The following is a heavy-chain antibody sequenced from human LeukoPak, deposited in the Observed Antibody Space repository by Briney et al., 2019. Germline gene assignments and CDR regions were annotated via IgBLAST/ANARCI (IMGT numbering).Heavy chain of an antibody. CDR1: GYTFTSYG. CDR2: ISAYNSNK. D-gene: IGHD1-26*01. J-gene: IGHJ6*02. Sequence: GASVKVSCKASGYTFTSYGISWVRQAPGQGLEWVAWISAYNSNKNSAEKFQGRVTMTIDTPTSTAYMELRSLKSDDTAVYYCVRHIKPAGPWDGMDVWGQGTTVIVSS. V-gene: IGHV1-18*04. CDR3: VRHIKPAGPWDGMDV.